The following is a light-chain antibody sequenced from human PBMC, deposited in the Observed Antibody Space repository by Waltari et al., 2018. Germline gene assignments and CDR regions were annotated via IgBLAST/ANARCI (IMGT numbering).Light chain of an antibody. CDR3: QSEVNSRTYAIL. CDR2: KDN. J-gene: IGLJ2*01. Sequence: SYELTPPPSVSVSPGQTARITSSGAALSQQYASLYQQKPGQAPMLLIYKDNERPAGIPERFSGSSSGTTVTLTISGVQAEDEADYYCQSEVNSRTYAILFGGGTKVTVL. V-gene: IGLV3-25*03. CDR1: ALSQQY.